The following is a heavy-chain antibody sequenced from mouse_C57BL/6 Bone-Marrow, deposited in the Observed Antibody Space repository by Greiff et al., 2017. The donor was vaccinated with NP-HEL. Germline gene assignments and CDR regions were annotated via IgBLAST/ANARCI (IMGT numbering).Heavy chain of an antibody. Sequence: QVQLQQPGAELVRPGTSVKVSCKASGYAFTNYLIEWVKQRPGQGLEWIGVINPGSGGTNYNEKFKGKATLTADKSSSTAYMQLSSLTSEDSVVYFCTRGGVTRLCYYGGQGTTLTVSS. V-gene: IGHV1-54*01. D-gene: IGHD2-2*01. J-gene: IGHJ2*01. CDR1: GYAFTNYL. CDR2: INPGSGGT. CDR3: TRGGVTRLCYY.